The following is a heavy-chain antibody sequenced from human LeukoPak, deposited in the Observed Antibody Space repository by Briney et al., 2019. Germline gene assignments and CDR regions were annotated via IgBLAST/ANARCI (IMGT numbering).Heavy chain of an antibody. CDR2: IVVGSGNT. D-gene: IGHD3-10*01. Sequence: GASVKVSCKASGFTFTSSAVQWVRQARGQRLEWIGWIVVGSGNTKYAQKFQERVTITRDMSTSTAYMELSSLRSEDTAVYYCAADLGYYGSGSFEVRAFDMWGQGTMVTVSS. J-gene: IGHJ3*02. CDR1: GFTFTSSA. CDR3: AADLGYYGSGSFEVRAFDM. V-gene: IGHV1-58*01.